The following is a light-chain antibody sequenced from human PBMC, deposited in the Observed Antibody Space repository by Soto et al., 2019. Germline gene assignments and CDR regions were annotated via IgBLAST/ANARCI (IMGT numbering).Light chain of an antibody. CDR3: CSYAGRSIYV. V-gene: IGLV2-23*01. J-gene: IGLJ1*01. CDR2: EGS. Sequence: QSALTQPASVSGSPGQSITISCTGTSSDVGSYNLVSWYQQHPGKAPKLMIYEGSKRPSGVSNRFSGSKSGNTASLTISGLQAEDDADYYRCSYAGRSIYVFGTGTKLTGL. CDR1: SSDVGSYNL.